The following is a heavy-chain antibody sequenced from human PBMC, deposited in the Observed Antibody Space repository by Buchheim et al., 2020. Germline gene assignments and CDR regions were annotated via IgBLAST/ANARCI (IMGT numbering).Heavy chain of an antibody. Sequence: QVQLQQWGAGLLKPSETLSLTCAVFGGSFSDYYWSWIRQPPGKGLEWIGDINHSGSTTYSPSLKSRVTISVDTSKNQFSLKLSSMTAADTAVYYCARGPTIAAESTFYFDYWGQGTL. J-gene: IGHJ4*02. CDR1: GGSFSDYY. D-gene: IGHD6-13*01. CDR3: ARGPTIAAESTFYFDY. V-gene: IGHV4-34*01. CDR2: INHSGST.